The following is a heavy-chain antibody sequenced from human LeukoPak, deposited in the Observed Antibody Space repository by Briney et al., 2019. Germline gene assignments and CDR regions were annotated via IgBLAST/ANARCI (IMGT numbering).Heavy chain of an antibody. CDR1: TFNFGLYV. Sequence: GGSLRLSCEASTFNFGLYVMTWARQAPGKGLEWVSGISGGGLSTYYTDSVKGRLTISRENSKNTLYLEMTRLRTEDTAVYFCGRGGSTRAQAFDVWGQGTMVTVSS. CDR3: GRGGSTRAQAFDV. CDR2: ISGGGLST. D-gene: IGHD2-15*01. V-gene: IGHV3-23*01. J-gene: IGHJ3*01.